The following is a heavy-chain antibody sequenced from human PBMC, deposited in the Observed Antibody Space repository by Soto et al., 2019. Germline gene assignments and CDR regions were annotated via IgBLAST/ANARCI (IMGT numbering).Heavy chain of an antibody. J-gene: IGHJ6*02. CDR1: EYTFTGYY. CDR3: ARCTIDSSGSKDYYYYGMDV. V-gene: IGHV1-2*02. D-gene: IGHD3-22*01. Sequence: XSVKVSCKASEYTFTGYYMHWVRQAPGQGLEWTGWINPNSGGTNYAQKFQGRVTMTRDTSISTAYMELSRLRSDDTAVYYCARCTIDSSGSKDYYYYGMDVWGQGTTVTVSS. CDR2: INPNSGGT.